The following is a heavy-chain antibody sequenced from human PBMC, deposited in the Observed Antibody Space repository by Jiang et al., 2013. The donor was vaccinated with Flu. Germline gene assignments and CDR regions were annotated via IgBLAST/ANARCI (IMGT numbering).Heavy chain of an antibody. J-gene: IGHJ4*02. CDR3: ARGATYYYDSSGYPLFDY. Sequence: NSDGSSTSYADSVKGRFTISRDNAKNTLYLQMNSLRAEDTAVYYCARGATYYYDSSGYPLFDYWGQGTLVTVSS. D-gene: IGHD3-22*01. V-gene: IGHV3-74*01. CDR2: NSDGSST.